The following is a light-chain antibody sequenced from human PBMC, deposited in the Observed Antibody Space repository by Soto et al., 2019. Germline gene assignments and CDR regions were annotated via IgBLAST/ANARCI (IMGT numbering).Light chain of an antibody. CDR1: SCDFTNYHY. Sequence: QSPLSQPASFSVSTGHSSTWCYTPSSCDFTNYHYVSWYRQHPGKAAKLIVHEVSHRPPGVSKRFSGSKSGNTASLTITGVQAEDEANYYCTSYLYSSGHFVFGTGTKVTVL. CDR3: TSYLYSSGHFV. J-gene: IGLJ1*01. V-gene: IGLV2-14*01. CDR2: EVS.